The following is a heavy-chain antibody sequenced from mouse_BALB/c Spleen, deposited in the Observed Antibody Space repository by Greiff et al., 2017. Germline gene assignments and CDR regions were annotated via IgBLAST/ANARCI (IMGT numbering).Heavy chain of an antibody. D-gene: IGHD2-4*01. CDR2: ISSGGST. CDR3: ARGSTMITSYFDY. V-gene: IGHV5-6-5*01. CDR1: GFTFSSYA. J-gene: IGHJ2*01. Sequence: EVQVVESGGGLVKPGGSLKLSCAASGFTFSSYAMSWVRQTPEKRLEWVASISSGGSTYYPESVKGRFTISRDNARNILYLQMSSLRSEDTAMYYCARGSTMITSYFDYWGQGTTLTVSS.